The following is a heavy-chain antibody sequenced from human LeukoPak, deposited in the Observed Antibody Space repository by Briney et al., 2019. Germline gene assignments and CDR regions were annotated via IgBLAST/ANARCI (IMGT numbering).Heavy chain of an antibody. Sequence: SGPTLVNPTQTLTLTCTFSGFSLSTSGVGVGWIRQPPGKALEWLGIIYGNGDKRYSPSLKTRLTITKDTSKSQVVLTMTNMDPVDTATYYCASRTGDRGWFDFWGQGLLVTVSS. CDR1: GFSLSTSGVG. CDR3: ASRTGDRGWFDF. J-gene: IGHJ5*01. CDR2: IYGNGDK. V-gene: IGHV2-5*01. D-gene: IGHD7-27*01.